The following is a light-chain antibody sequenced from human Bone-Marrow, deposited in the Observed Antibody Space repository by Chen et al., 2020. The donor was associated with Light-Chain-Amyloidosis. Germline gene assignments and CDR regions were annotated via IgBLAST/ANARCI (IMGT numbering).Light chain of an antibody. CDR2: RDT. CDR3: QSADSSGTYEVI. J-gene: IGLJ2*01. V-gene: IGLV3-25*03. CDR1: DLPTNY. Sequence: YELTQPPAVSVSPGQTARHTSSGDDLPTNYAYWYQQKPGQAPVLVIHRDTERPSGISERFSGSSSGTTATLTISGGQAEDEADYHCQSADSSGTYEVIFGGGTKLTVL.